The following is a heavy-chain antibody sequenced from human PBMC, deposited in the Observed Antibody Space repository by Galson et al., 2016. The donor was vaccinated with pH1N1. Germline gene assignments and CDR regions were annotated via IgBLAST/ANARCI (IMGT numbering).Heavy chain of an antibody. Sequence: SVKVSCKASTYSFSGYYIHWVRQAPGQGLEWMGWISPDSGGTVYAQKFQDWVTMTWDTSISTTYMEVTRLTSDDTAVYSCATSSPHITGTTGFFGLDVWGQGTTVTVSS. CDR3: ATSSPHITGTTGFFGLDV. CDR2: ISPDSGGT. V-gene: IGHV1-2*04. J-gene: IGHJ6*02. D-gene: IGHD1-7*01. CDR1: TYSFSGYY.